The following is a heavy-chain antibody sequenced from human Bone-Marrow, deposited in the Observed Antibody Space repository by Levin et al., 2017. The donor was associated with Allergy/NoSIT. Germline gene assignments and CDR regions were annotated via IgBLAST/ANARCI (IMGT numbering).Heavy chain of an antibody. D-gene: IGHD2-2*01. CDR2: IWYDGSNK. J-gene: IGHJ3*02. V-gene: IGHV3-33*01. CDR3: ARSTALGYCSSTSCYGFSAFDI. Sequence: GGSLRLSCAASGFTFSSYGMHWVRQAPGKGLEWVAVIWYDGSNKYYADSVKGRFTISRDNSKNTLYLQMNSLRAEDTAVYYCARSTALGYCSSTSCYGFSAFDIWGQGTMVTVSS. CDR1: GFTFSSYG.